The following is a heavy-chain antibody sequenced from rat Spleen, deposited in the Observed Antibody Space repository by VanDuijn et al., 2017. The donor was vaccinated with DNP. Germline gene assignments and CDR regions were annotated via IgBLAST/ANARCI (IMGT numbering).Heavy chain of an antibody. J-gene: IGHJ1*01. D-gene: IGHD3-1*01. V-gene: IGHV5-31*01. CDR1: GFTFSAYW. CDR2: ITNSGGYT. Sequence: EVQLVESGGGLVQPGRSLKLSCAASGFTFSAYWMTWIRQVPGKGLEWVASITNSGGYTYYPDSVQGRFTISRENAKNTLYLQMNSLRSEDTATYYCARGSTSIYWYFDFWGPGTMVTVSS. CDR3: ARGSTSIYWYFDF.